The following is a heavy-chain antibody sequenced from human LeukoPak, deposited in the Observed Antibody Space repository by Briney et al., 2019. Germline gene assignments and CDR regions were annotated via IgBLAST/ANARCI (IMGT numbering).Heavy chain of an antibody. Sequence: ASVKFSCKASGYTFTGYYMHWVRQAPGQGLEWMGWINPNGGGTNYAQKFQGWVTMTRDTSISTAYMELSRLRSDDTAVYYCARVIAAAGRRGGYYYYYMDVWGKGTTVTVSS. V-gene: IGHV1-2*04. D-gene: IGHD6-13*01. J-gene: IGHJ6*03. CDR2: INPNGGGT. CDR3: ARVIAAAGRRGGYYYYYMDV. CDR1: GYTFTGYY.